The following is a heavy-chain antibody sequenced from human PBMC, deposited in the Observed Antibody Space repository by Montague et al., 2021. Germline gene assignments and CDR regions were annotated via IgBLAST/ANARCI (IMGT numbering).Heavy chain of an antibody. Sequence: SDTLSLPFPFYGGSFNAYYLCWIRQYPGKGLEWIGEINHRGSIYYDPTTDYNPPLPSPVTIAVDASKNQFSLRPRSVTAADTAVYYCARHSVGFESYYSGLDVWGRGTPVIVSS. V-gene: IGHV4-34*01. J-gene: IGHJ6*02. CDR1: GGSFNAYY. CDR2: INHRGSIYYDPTT. D-gene: IGHD3-10*01. CDR3: ARHSVGFESYYSGLDV.